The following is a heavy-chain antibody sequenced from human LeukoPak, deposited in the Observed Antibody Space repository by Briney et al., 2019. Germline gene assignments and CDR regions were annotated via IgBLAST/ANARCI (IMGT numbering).Heavy chain of an antibody. V-gene: IGHV3-21*01. Sequence: GGSLRLSCAASGFTFSSYSMNWVRQAPGKGLEWVSSISSSSSYIYYADSVKGRFTISRDNAKNSLYLQMNSLRAEDTAVYYCARVRRYSSGCLDYWGQGTLVTVSS. CDR3: ARVRRYSSGCLDY. D-gene: IGHD6-19*01. J-gene: IGHJ4*02. CDR1: GFTFSSYS. CDR2: ISSSSSYI.